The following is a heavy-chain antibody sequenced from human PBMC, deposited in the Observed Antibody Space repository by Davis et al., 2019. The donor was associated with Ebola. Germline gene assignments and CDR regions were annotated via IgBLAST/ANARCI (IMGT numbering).Heavy chain of an antibody. CDR2: INPSGGST. CDR3: ARALSRGIAAAGGY. D-gene: IGHD6-13*01. J-gene: IGHJ4*02. Sequence: ASVKVSCKASGYTFTSYYMHWVRQAPGQGLEWMGIINPSGGSTSYAQKFQGRVTMTRNTSISTAYMELSSLRSEDTAVYYCARALSRGIAAAGGYWGQGTLVTVSS. CDR1: GYTFTSYY. V-gene: IGHV1-46*01.